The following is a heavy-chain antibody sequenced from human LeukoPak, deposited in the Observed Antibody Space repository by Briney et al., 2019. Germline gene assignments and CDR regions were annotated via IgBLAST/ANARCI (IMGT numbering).Heavy chain of an antibody. Sequence: PSETLSLTCAVYGGSFSGYYWSWIRQPPGKGLEWIGEINHSGSTNYNPSLKSRVTISVDTSKNQFSLKLSSVTAADTAVYYCARGPYCRGGSCSVAFDYWGQGTLVTVSS. CDR3: ARGPYCRGGSCSVAFDY. V-gene: IGHV4-34*01. CDR2: INHSGST. D-gene: IGHD2-15*01. CDR1: GGSFSGYY. J-gene: IGHJ4*02.